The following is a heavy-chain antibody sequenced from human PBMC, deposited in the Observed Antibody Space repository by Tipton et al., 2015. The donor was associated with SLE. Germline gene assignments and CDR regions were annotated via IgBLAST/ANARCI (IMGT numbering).Heavy chain of an antibody. J-gene: IGHJ5*02. Sequence: TLSLTCAVYGGSFSDYYWTWIRQPPGKGLEWIGEINHSGSTNYNPSLKTRVTMSVDTSKNQFSLKLSSVTAADTAVYYCARGEGYYGSGSYQGWFDPWGQGTLVTVSS. CDR2: INHSGST. V-gene: IGHV4-34*01. CDR1: GGSFSDYY. D-gene: IGHD3-10*01. CDR3: ARGEGYYGSGSYQGWFDP.